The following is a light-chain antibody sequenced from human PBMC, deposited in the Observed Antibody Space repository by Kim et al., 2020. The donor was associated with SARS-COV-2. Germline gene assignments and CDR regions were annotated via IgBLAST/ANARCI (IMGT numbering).Light chain of an antibody. J-gene: IGKJ1*01. CDR1: QSIDTW. CDR2: QAS. V-gene: IGKV1-5*03. Sequence: SASVGDRVTITCRASQSIDTWLAWFQQRPGKAPKLLIYQASTLESGVPSRFSGSGSGTEFTLTISSLQPDDFATYFCQQYNTYSGTFGQGTKVDIK. CDR3: QQYNTYSGT.